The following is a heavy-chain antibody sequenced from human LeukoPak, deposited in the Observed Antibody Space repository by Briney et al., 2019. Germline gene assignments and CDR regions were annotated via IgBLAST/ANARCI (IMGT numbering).Heavy chain of an antibody. CDR3: ARRPRVLRFLEWLLGFDY. V-gene: IGHV4-39*07. Sequence: PSETLSLTCTVSGGSISSSSYYWGWIRQPPGKGLEWIGSIYYSGSTCYNPSLKSRVTISVDTSKNQFSLKLSSVTAADTAVYYCARRPRVLRFLEWLLGFDYWGQGTPVTVSS. D-gene: IGHD3-3*01. CDR1: GGSISSSSYY. J-gene: IGHJ4*02. CDR2: IYYSGST.